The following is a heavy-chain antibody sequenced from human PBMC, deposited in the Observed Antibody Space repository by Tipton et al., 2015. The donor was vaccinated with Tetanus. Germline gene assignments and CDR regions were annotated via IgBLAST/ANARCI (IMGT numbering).Heavy chain of an antibody. J-gene: IGHJ4*02. CDR1: GGSFSGYY. CDR3: ARAAMVTCFDY. CDR2: INHSGST. V-gene: IGHV4-34*01. D-gene: IGHD5-18*01. Sequence: TLSLTCAVYGGSFSGYYWSWIRRPPGKGLEWIGEINHSGSTNYNPSLKSRVTISVDTSKNQFSLKLSSVTAADTAVYYCARAAMVTCFDYWGQGTLVTVSS.